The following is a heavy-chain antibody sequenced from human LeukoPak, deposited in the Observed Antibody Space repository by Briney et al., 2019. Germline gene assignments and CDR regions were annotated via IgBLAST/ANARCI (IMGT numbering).Heavy chain of an antibody. D-gene: IGHD6-13*01. CDR2: INHSGST. J-gene: IGHJ5*02. V-gene: IGHV4-34*01. Sequence: SETLSLTCAVYGGSFSGYYWSWIRQPPGKGLEWIGEINHSGSTNYNPSLKSRVTISVDTSKNQFSLKLSSVTAADTAVYYCARGRAVLQQLPQYNWFDPWGQGTLVTVSS. CDR3: ARGRAVLQQLPQYNWFDP. CDR1: GGSFSGYY.